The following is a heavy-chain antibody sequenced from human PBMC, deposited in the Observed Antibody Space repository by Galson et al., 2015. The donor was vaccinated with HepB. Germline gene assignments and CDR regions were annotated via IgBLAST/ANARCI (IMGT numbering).Heavy chain of an antibody. Sequence: SLRLSCAASGFTFSSYAMHWVRQAPGKGLEWVAVISYDGSNKYYADSVKGRFTISRDNSKNTLYLQMNSLRAEDTAVYYCARDRLAAAGPLPAAGWGQGTLVTVSS. D-gene: IGHD6-13*01. CDR3: ARDRLAAAGPLPAAG. V-gene: IGHV3-30-3*01. CDR2: ISYDGSNK. CDR1: GFTFSSYA. J-gene: IGHJ4*02.